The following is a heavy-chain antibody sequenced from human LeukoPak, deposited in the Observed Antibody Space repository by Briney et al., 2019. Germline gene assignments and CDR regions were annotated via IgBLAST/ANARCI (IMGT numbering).Heavy chain of an antibody. D-gene: IGHD3-22*01. CDR1: GGSVSSGSYY. CDR3: ARDWYYYDSSGYYHGLFDY. J-gene: IGHJ4*02. V-gene: IGHV3-7*03. CDR2: IKQDGSEK. Sequence: ETLSLTCTVSGGSVSSGSYYWSWVRQAPGKGLEWVANIKQDGSEKYYVDSVKGRFTISRDNAKNSLYLQMNSLRAEDTAVYYCARDWYYYDSSGYYHGLFDYWGQGTLVTVSS.